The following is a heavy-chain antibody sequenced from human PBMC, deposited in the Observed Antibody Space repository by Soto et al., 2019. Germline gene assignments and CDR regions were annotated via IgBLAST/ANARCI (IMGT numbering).Heavy chain of an antibody. J-gene: IGHJ6*02. D-gene: IGHD3-3*01. CDR3: VRERTIFGVAPGGGVDV. CDR1: GGSISTSDYT. Sequence: ASETLSLTCAVSGGSISTSDYTWSWIRQPPGRGLEWIGSVYHSGATHYMPSLKNRLTMSLDKSKNQFSLDLTSVTAADTAVYYCVRERTIFGVAPGGGVDVWGQGTTVTVS. V-gene: IGHV4-30-2*01. CDR2: VYHSGAT.